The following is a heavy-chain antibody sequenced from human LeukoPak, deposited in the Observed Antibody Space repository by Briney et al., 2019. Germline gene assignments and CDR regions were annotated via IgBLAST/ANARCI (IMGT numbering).Heavy chain of an antibody. V-gene: IGHV1-46*01. CDR2: INPSVGST. D-gene: IGHD6-19*01. Sequence: ASVKVSCEASGYTFTTYYMNWVRQAPGQGFEWMGIINPSVGSTSYAQKFQGRITMTRDTSTSTVYMELSSLRSDDTAVYYCTRDISGWYVGAFDYWGQGTLVTVSS. CDR1: GYTFTTYY. CDR3: TRDISGWYVGAFDY. J-gene: IGHJ4*02.